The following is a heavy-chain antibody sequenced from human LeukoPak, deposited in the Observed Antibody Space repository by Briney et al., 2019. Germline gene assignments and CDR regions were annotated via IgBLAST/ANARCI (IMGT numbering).Heavy chain of an antibody. CDR2: IYTSGST. J-gene: IGHJ4*02. D-gene: IGHD4-11*01. CDR3: ARDSDDPPSTVTSFDY. Sequence: SETLSLTCTVSGGSISSYYWSWIRQPAGKGLEWIGRIYTSGSTNYNPSLKSRVTMSVDTSKNQFSLKLSSVTAADTAVYYYARDSDDPPSTVTSFDYWGQGTLVTVSS. V-gene: IGHV4-4*07. CDR1: GGSISSYY.